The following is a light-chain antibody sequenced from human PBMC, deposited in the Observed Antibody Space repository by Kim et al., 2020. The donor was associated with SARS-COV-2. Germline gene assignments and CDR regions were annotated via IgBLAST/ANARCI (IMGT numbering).Light chain of an antibody. CDR2: AAS. V-gene: IGKV1-6*01. CDR3: VQDYNYPWT. J-gene: IGKJ1*01. CDR1: QGIRND. Sequence: ASVGDRVTITCRASQGIRNDLGWYQQKPGKAPKVLIYAASSLQSGVSSRFSGSGSGTDFTLTISSLQAEDSATYYCVQDYNYPWTFGQGTKVDIK.